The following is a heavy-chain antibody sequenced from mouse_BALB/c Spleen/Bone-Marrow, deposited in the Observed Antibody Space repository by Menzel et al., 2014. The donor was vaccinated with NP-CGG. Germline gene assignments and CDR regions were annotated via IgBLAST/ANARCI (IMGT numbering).Heavy chain of an antibody. D-gene: IGHD1-1*01. J-gene: IGHJ2*01. CDR3: ARSGSSSGYFDY. Sequence: EVHLVESGGGLVQPGGSRKLSCAASGFTFSSFGTHWVRQAPEKGLEWVAYISSGSSTIYYADTVMGRFTISRDNPKNTLFLQMTSLRSEDTVMYYCARSGSSSGYFDYWGQGTTLTVSS. CDR2: ISSGSSTI. CDR1: GFTFSSFG. V-gene: IGHV5-17*02.